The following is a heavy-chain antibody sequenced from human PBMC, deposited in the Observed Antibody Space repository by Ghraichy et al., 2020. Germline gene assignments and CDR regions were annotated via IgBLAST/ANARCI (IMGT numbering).Heavy chain of an antibody. V-gene: IGHV3-7*03. CDR3: ARDTYGDYVHHLDY. CDR1: GFTFSSYW. D-gene: IGHD4-17*01. Sequence: GGSLRLSCAASGFTFSSYWMSWVRQAPGKGLEWVANIKQDGSEKYYVDSVKGRFTISRDNAKNSLYLQMNSLRAEDTAVYYCARDTYGDYVHHLDYWGQGTLVTVSS. CDR2: IKQDGSEK. J-gene: IGHJ4*02.